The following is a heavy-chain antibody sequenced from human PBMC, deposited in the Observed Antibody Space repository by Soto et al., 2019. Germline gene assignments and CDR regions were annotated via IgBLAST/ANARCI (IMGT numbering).Heavy chain of an antibody. V-gene: IGHV4-4*02. CDR1: SGSISSSNW. CDR3: ARIVYYGSGSYFDY. Sequence: SETLSLTCAVSSGSISSSNWWSWVRQPPGKGLEWIGEIYHSGSTNYNPSLKSRVTISVDKSKNQFSLKLSSVTAADTAVYYCARIVYYGSGSYFDYWGQGTLVTVSS. D-gene: IGHD3-10*01. CDR2: IYHSGST. J-gene: IGHJ4*02.